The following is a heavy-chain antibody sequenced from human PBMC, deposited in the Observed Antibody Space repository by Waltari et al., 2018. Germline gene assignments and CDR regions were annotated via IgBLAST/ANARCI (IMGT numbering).Heavy chain of an antibody. Sequence: QVQLQQWGAGLLKPSEALSLTCAVNGGSFSGYFWSWIRQSPGKRLEWIGEVKHSESTNYNPSLKSRVTVSVDTSKRQFSLKLSSVTAADTAVYYCAGGLYDYWSGYRFDYWSQGTLVTVSS. CDR1: GGSFSGYF. J-gene: IGHJ4*02. V-gene: IGHV4-34*01. CDR3: AGGLYDYWSGYRFDY. CDR2: VKHSEST. D-gene: IGHD3-3*01.